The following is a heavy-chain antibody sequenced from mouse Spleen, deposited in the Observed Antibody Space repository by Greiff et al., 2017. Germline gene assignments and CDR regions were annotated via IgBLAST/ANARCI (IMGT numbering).Heavy chain of an antibody. J-gene: IGHJ4*01. CDR1: GYSFTGYY. CDR3: ASGYAMDY. Sequence: VQLKESGPELVKPGASVKISCKASGYSFTGYYMNWVKQSPEKSLEWIGEINPSTGGTTYNQKFKAKATLTVDKSSSTAYMQLKSLTSEDSAVYYCASGYAMDYWGQGTSVTVSS. V-gene: IGHV1-42*01. CDR2: INPSTGGT.